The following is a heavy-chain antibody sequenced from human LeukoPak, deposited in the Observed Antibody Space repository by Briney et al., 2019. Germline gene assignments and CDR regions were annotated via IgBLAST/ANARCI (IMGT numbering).Heavy chain of an antibody. CDR3: ARDYYDSSGSSWFDP. CDR1: GFTFSRYS. V-gene: IGHV3-21*01. Sequence: PGGSLRLSCAASGFTFSRYSMNWVRQAPGKGLEWVSSISSGSSFMYCADSVKGRFTISRDNAKNSLYLQMNSLRAKDTALYYCARDYYDSSGSSWFDPWGQGTLVTVSS. CDR2: ISSGSSFM. J-gene: IGHJ5*02. D-gene: IGHD3-22*01.